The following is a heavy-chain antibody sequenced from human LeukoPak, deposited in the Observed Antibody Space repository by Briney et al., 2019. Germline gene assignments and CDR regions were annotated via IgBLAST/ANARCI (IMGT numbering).Heavy chain of an antibody. CDR2: ISYSGNT. CDR1: GGSISSYY. V-gene: IGHV4-59*01. CDR3: ATRSTGVAATFDC. Sequence: SETLSLTCTVSGGSISSYYWSWIRQPPGKGLEWVGYISYSGNTNYNPSLKSRVTISVDTSKNQFSLKLSSVTAADTAVYYCATRSTGVAATFDCWGQGALVTVSS. J-gene: IGHJ4*02. D-gene: IGHD2-15*01.